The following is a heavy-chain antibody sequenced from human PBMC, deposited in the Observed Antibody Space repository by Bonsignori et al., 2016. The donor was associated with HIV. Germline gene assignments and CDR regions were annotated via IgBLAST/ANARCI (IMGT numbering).Heavy chain of an antibody. V-gene: IGHV1-2*02. CDR3: ANRRESLAIRGFDP. D-gene: IGHD3-16*01. J-gene: IGHJ5*02. CDR2: INPTSGAT. Sequence: WVRQAPGQGLEWMGWINPTSGATKYAQKFQGRVAMTRDTSINTAYMELNGLTSDDTAVYYCANRRESLAIRGFDPWGQGTQVTVSS.